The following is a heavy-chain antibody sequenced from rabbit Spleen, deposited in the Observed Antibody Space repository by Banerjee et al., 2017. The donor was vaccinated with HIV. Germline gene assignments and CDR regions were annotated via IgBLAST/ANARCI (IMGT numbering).Heavy chain of an antibody. D-gene: IGHD1-1*01. V-gene: IGHV1S45*01. J-gene: IGHJ4*01. CDR3: ARDLTSAIGWNFNL. CDR1: GFSFSSRDV. Sequence: QEQLEESGGGLVQPGASLRLTCTASGFSFSSRDVMCWVRQAPGKGLEWIACINTINGNNVYATWAKGRFTISKASWTMVTLQMTSLTAADTARYFCARDLTSAIGWNFNLWGPGTLVTVS. CDR2: INTINGNN.